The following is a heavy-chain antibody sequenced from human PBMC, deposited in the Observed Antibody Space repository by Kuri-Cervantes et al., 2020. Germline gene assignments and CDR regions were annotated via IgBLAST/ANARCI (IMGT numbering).Heavy chain of an antibody. CDR2: ISWNSGSI. V-gene: IGHV3-9*01. CDR1: RFTFDDYA. D-gene: IGHD3-3*01. CDR3: AKDWKTSGFLEWHERNYYYYYGMDV. J-gene: IGHJ6*02. Sequence: GGSLRLSCAASRFTFDDYAMHWVRQAPGKGLEWVSGISWNSGSIGYADSVKGRFTISRDNAKNSLYLQMNSLRAEDTALYYCAKDWKTSGFLEWHERNYYYYYGMDVWGQGTTVTVSS.